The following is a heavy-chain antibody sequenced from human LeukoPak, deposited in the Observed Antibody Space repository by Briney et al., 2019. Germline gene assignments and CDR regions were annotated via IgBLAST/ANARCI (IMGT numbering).Heavy chain of an antibody. CDR3: ARGPSGYSSSWPDY. J-gene: IGHJ4*02. V-gene: IGHV3-21*01. CDR2: ISSSSYI. D-gene: IGHD6-13*01. CDR1: GFTFSSYS. Sequence: GSLRLSCAASGFTFSSYSMNWVRQAPGKGLEWVSSISSSSYIYYADSVKGRFTISRDNAKNSLYLQMNSMRAEDTAVYYCARGPSGYSSSWPDYWGQGTLVTVFS.